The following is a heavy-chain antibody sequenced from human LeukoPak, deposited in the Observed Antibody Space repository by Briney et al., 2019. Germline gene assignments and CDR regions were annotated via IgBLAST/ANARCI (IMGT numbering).Heavy chain of an antibody. J-gene: IGHJ5*02. V-gene: IGHV3-23*01. D-gene: IGHD3-10*01. CDR2: ISGSGGST. Sequence: GGSPRLSCAASGFTFSSYAMSWVRQAPGKGLEWVSAISGSGGSTYYADSVKGRFTISRDNSKNTLYLQMNSLRAEDTAVYYCARRTLRDYGSGSPSRWFDPWGQGTLVTVSS. CDR1: GFTFSSYA. CDR3: ARRTLRDYGSGSPSRWFDP.